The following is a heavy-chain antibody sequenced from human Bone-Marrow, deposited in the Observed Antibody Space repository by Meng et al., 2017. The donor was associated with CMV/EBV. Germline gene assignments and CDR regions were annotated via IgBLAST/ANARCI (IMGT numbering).Heavy chain of an antibody. V-gene: IGHV1-8*02. D-gene: IGHD3-3*01. J-gene: IGHJ4*02. Sequence: ASVKVSCKASGYTFTSYGISWVRQATGQGLEWMGWMNPNSGNTGYAQKFQGRVTMTRNTSISTAYMELSSLRSEDTAVYYCARAPFYYDFWSGYFFDYWGQGTLVTVSS. CDR1: GYTFTSYG. CDR2: MNPNSGNT. CDR3: ARAPFYYDFWSGYFFDY.